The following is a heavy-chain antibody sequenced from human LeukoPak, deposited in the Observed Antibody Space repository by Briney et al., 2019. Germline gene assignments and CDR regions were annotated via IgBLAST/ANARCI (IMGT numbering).Heavy chain of an antibody. J-gene: IGHJ5*02. CDR2: INPNSGGT. D-gene: IGHD2-15*01. CDR3: ARASPTFGGSPNWFDP. V-gene: IGHV1-2*02. CDR1: GYTFTGYY. Sequence: ASVKVSCKASGYTFTGYYMHWVRQAPGQGLEWMGWINPNSGGTNYAQKFQGRVTMTRDTSISTAYMELSRLRSDDTAVYYCARASPTFGGSPNWFDPWGQGTLVTVSS.